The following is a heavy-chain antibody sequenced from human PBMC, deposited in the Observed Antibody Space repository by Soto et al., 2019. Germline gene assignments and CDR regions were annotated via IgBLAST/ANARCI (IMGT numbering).Heavy chain of an antibody. Sequence: QVQLVESGGGVVQPGRSLRLSCAASGFTFSSYGMHWVRQAPGKGLEWVAVIWYDGSNKYYADSVKGRFTISRDNSKNTLYLQMNSLRAEVTAVYYCARSGVVPAAVPRYYYYMDVWGKGTTVTVSS. J-gene: IGHJ6*03. D-gene: IGHD2-2*01. V-gene: IGHV3-33*01. CDR1: GFTFSSYG. CDR2: IWYDGSNK. CDR3: ARSGVVPAAVPRYYYYMDV.